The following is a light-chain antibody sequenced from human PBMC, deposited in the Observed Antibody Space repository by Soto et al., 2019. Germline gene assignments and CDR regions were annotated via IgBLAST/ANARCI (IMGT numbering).Light chain of an antibody. Sequence: QSVLTQPTSASGTPGQRVTISCSGGNSNIGSYGVNWYQQLPGTAPKFLIYSNHQRPSGVPDRFSGSKSVTSASLDISGLQFEDEADYYCATWDDSLNGPVFGGGTKLTVL. V-gene: IGLV1-44*01. CDR2: SNH. J-gene: IGLJ2*01. CDR1: NSNIGSYG. CDR3: ATWDDSLNGPV.